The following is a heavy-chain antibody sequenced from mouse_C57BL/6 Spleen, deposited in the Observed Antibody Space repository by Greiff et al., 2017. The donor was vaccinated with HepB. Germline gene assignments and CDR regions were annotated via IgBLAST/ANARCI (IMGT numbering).Heavy chain of an antibody. CDR1: GFTFSSYA. CDR2: ISSGGDYI. CDR3: TRGMVTTAMDY. J-gene: IGHJ4*01. V-gene: IGHV5-9-1*02. D-gene: IGHD2-2*01. Sequence: EVMLVESGEGLVKPGGSLKLSCAASGFTFSSYAMSWVRQTPEKRLEWVAYISSGGDYIYYADTVKGRFTISRDNARNTLFLQMSSLKSEDTAMYYCTRGMVTTAMDYWGQGTSVTVSS.